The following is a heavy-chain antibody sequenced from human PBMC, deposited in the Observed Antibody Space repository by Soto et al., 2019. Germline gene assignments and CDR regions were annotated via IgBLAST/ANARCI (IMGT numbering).Heavy chain of an antibody. Sequence: QVQLVESGGGVVQPGRSLRLSCAASGFTFSSYGMHWVRQAPGKGLEWVAVISYDGSNKYYADSVKGRFTISRDNSKNTLYLKMNSLRAEDTAVYYCAKSGGVVVPAASHFDYWGQGTLVTVSS. CDR1: GFTFSSYG. V-gene: IGHV3-30*18. CDR2: ISYDGSNK. D-gene: IGHD2-2*01. J-gene: IGHJ4*02. CDR3: AKSGGVVVPAASHFDY.